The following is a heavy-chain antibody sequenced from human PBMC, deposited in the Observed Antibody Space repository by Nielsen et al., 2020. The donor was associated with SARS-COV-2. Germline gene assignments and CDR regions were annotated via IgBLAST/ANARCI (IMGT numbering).Heavy chain of an antibody. CDR2: ISGSGGST. D-gene: IGHD4-17*01. J-gene: IGHJ4*02. V-gene: IGHV3-23*01. CDR3: AKRNGDYYFDY. CDR1: GFTFSSYA. Sequence: GESLKISCAASGFTFSSYAMSWVRQAPGKGLEWVSAISGSGGSTYYADSVKGRSTISRDNSKNTLYLQMNSLRAEDTAVYYCAKRNGDYYFDYWGQGTLVTVSS.